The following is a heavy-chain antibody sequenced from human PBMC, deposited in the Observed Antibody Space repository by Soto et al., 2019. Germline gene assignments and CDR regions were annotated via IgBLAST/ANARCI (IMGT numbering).Heavy chain of an antibody. CDR2: ISYDGSNK. D-gene: IGHD3-10*01. V-gene: IGHV3-30*18. CDR3: AKELWFGELLYYMDV. J-gene: IGHJ6*03. Sequence: GGSLRLSCAASGFTFSSYGMHWVRQAPGKGLEWVAVISYDGSNKYYADSVEGRFTIPRDNSKNTLYLQMNSLRAEDTAVYYCAKELWFGELLYYMDVWGKGTTVTVSS. CDR1: GFTFSSYG.